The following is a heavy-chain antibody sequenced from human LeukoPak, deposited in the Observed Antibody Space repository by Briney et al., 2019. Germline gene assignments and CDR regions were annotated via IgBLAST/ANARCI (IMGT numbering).Heavy chain of an antibody. V-gene: IGHV1-8*01. D-gene: IGHD2-15*01. J-gene: IGHJ5*02. Sequence: APVKVSCKASGYTFTSYDINWVRQATGQGLEWMGWMNPNSGNTGYAQKFQGRVTMTRNTSISTAYMELSSLRSEDTAVYYCARGIVVVVAADNWFDPWGQGTLVTVSS. CDR1: GYTFTSYD. CDR3: ARGIVVVVAADNWFDP. CDR2: MNPNSGNT.